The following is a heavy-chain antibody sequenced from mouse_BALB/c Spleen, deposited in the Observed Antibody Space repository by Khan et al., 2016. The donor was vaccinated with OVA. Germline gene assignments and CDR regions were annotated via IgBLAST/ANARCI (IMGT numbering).Heavy chain of an antibody. CDR1: GFTFSSYT. CDR2: FTKGGGNT. Sequence: EVQVVESGGDLVQPGGSLKLSCAASGFTFSSYTMSWVRQTPEKRLEWVAFFTKGGGNTYYPDTVKGRFIVSRDNAKNTLSLQMNRLKSEDTAMYYGARPSTTENEDGMEFWGQGTSVTGSS. J-gene: IGHJ4*01. D-gene: IGHD2-3*01. CDR3: ARPSTTENEDGMEF. V-gene: IGHV5-12-2*01.